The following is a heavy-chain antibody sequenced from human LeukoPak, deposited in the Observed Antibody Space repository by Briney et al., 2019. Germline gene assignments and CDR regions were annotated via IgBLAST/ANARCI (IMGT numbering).Heavy chain of an antibody. J-gene: IGHJ4*02. CDR3: ARGGDHFDY. V-gene: IGHV4-34*01. Sequence: SETLSLTCAVYGGSFSGYSWNWIRQPPVKGLEWIGEINHSGGTNYNPSLKSRVTISVDTSKKQFSLKLSSVTAADTAVYYCARGGDHFDYWGQGTLVTVSS. CDR1: GGSFSGYS. CDR2: INHSGGT.